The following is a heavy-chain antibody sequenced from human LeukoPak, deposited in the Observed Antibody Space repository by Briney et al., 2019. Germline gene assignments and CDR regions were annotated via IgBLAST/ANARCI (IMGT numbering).Heavy chain of an antibody. D-gene: IGHD3-22*01. Sequence: GRSLRLSCAASGFTFNNYGMHWVRQAPGKALEWVAAIWYDGSNKYYADSVKGRFTISRDNSKNTLYLQMNSLRAEDTALYYCARGQEYYYDSSAYSKFDYWGQGTLVTVSS. V-gene: IGHV3-33*01. CDR3: ARGQEYYYDSSAYSKFDY. J-gene: IGHJ4*02. CDR2: IWYDGSNK. CDR1: GFTFNNYG.